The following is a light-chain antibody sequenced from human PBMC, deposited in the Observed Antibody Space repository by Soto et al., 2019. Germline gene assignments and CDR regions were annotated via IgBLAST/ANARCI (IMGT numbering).Light chain of an antibody. Sequence: DIQMTQSPSSLSASVGDRVTSTCRASQRMSNYLNWYQQKPGKAPKLLIYAASRLQSGVPSRFSGSGSGTDFTLTISSLQPECFTTYYCQQCYSRPITFGQETRLEIK. CDR1: QRMSNY. J-gene: IGKJ5*01. V-gene: IGKV1-39*01. CDR3: QQCYSRPIT. CDR2: AAS.